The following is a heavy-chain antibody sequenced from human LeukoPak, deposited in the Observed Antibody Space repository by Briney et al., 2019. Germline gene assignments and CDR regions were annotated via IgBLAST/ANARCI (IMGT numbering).Heavy chain of an antibody. CDR3: ARDNYYDSSGYSY. V-gene: IGHV3-66*01. D-gene: IGHD3-22*01. CDR1: GFTVSSNY. J-gene: IGHJ4*02. CDR2: IYSGGST. Sequence: GGSLRLSCAASGFTVSSNYMSWVRQAPGKGLEWVSVIYSGGSTYYADSVKGRFTISRDNSKNTLYPQMNSLRAEDTAVYYCARDNYYDSSGYSYWGQGTLVTVSS.